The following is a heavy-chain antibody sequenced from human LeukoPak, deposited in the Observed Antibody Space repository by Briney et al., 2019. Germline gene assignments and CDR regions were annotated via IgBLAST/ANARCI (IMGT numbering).Heavy chain of an antibody. J-gene: IGHJ5*02. D-gene: IGHD3-22*01. CDR2: INHSGST. Sequence: LSETLSLTCAVYGGSFSGYYWSWIRQPPGKGLEWIGEINHSGSTNYNPSLKSRVTISVGTSKNQFSLKLSSVTAADTAVYYCARRRMIVVVNNWFDPWGQGTLVTVSS. CDR1: GGSFSGYY. V-gene: IGHV4-34*01. CDR3: ARRRMIVVVNNWFDP.